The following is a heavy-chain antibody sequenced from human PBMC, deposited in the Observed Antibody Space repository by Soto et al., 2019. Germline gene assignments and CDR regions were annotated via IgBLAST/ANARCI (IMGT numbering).Heavy chain of an antibody. D-gene: IGHD2-15*01. CDR3: AKVWAVVPSDAFDI. J-gene: IGHJ3*02. V-gene: IGHV3-30*18. CDR1: GFTFSSYG. CDR2: ISYDGSNK. Sequence: QVQLVESGGGVVQPGRSLRLSCAASGFTFSSYGMHWVRQAPGKGLEWVAVISYDGSNKYYADSVKGRFTSSRDNSKNTLYLQMNSLRAEDTAVYYCAKVWAVVPSDAFDIWGQGTMVTVSS.